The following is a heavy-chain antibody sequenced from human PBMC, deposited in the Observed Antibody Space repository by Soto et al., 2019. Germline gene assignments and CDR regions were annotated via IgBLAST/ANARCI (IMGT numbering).Heavy chain of an antibody. J-gene: IGHJ4*02. V-gene: IGHV3-23*01. CDR1: GFTFSSYA. Sequence: EVQLLESGGGLVQPGGSLRLSCAASGFTFSSYAMSWVRQAPGKGLEWVSAISGSGGSTYYADSVKGRFTISRDNSKNTLYLQMNSLRAEDTAVYYCAKDQPPEAEAGPGIVDYWGQGTLVTVSS. CDR2: ISGSGGST. CDR3: AKDQPPEAEAGPGIVDY. D-gene: IGHD6-13*01.